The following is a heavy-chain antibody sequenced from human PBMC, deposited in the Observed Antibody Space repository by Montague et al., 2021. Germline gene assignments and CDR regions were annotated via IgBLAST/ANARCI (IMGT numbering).Heavy chain of an antibody. D-gene: IGHD2-15*01. J-gene: IGHJ4*02. CDR1: GGSISSGGFY. V-gene: IGHV4-31*03. Sequence: TRSLTCSVSGGSISSGGFYWSWIRKHPGKGTEWLGSIYDSGSTKYNPSLKSRLTLSRDTSKNQVSLRLTSVTAAETDVYYCARSGGYCSGGRCDTFDYWGQGTLVTVSS. CDR2: IYDSGST. CDR3: ARSGGYCSGGRCDTFDY.